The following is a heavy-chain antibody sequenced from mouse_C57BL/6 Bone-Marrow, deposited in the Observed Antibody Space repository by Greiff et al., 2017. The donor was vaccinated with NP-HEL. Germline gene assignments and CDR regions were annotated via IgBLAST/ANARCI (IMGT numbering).Heavy chain of an antibody. J-gene: IGHJ3*01. CDR2: INPGDGGT. Sequence: QVHVKQSGAELVKPGASVKISCKASGYEFSNYWMNWVKQRHGKGLEWIGQINPGDGGTNYNGKFKDKATLTADKSSSTDSMQLSRLTSDDSAVYFCANWAYWGQGTLVTVSA. CDR3: ANWAY. CDR1: GYEFSNYW. D-gene: IGHD4-1*01. V-gene: IGHV1-80*01.